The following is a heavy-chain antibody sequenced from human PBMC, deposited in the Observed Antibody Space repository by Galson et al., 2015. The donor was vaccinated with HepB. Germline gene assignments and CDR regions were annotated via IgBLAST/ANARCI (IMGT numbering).Heavy chain of an antibody. CDR1: GYTLTELS. CDR3: ATDFIRYCSGGSCVRFDY. D-gene: IGHD2-15*01. V-gene: IGHV1-24*01. J-gene: IGHJ4*02. CDR2: FDPEDGET. Sequence: SVKVSCKVSGYTLTELSMHWVRQAPGKGLEWMGGFDPEDGETIYAQKFQGRVTMTEDTSTDTAYMELSSLRSEDTAVYYCATDFIRYCSGGSCVRFDYWGQGTLVTVSS.